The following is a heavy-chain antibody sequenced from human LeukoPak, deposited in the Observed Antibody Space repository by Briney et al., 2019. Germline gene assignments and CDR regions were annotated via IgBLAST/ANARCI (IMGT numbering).Heavy chain of an antibody. Sequence: SETLSLTCTVSGGSISSYYWSWIRQPPGKGLEWIGYIYNSGSTNYNPSLKSRVTISVDTSKNKFSLKLSSVTAADTAVYYCARDSGYDSQYFQHWGQGTLVTVSS. CDR2: IYNSGST. D-gene: IGHD5-12*01. CDR3: ARDSGYDSQYFQH. V-gene: IGHV4-59*01. J-gene: IGHJ1*01. CDR1: GGSISSYY.